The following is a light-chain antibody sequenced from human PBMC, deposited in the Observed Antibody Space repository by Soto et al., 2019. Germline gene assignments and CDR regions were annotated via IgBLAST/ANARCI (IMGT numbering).Light chain of an antibody. V-gene: IGKV2-28*01. Sequence: DFVMTQSPLSLPVTPGEPASISCRSSQSLLHSNGVNYLDWFLQKPGQSPQVLIYLGSNRASGVPDRFSGSGSGTDFTLKISRVEAKDVGVYYCMQSLRTPHTFGQGTKLEIK. CDR2: LGS. CDR3: MQSLRTPHT. J-gene: IGKJ2*01. CDR1: QSLLHSNGVNY.